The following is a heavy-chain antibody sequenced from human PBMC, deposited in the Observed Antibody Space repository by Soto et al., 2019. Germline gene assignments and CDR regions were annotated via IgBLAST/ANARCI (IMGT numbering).Heavy chain of an antibody. CDR2: IYYSGST. D-gene: IGHD3-3*01. CDR1: GGSISSYY. CDR3: ARDLPSNYDFWSGYNEDYYYGMDV. V-gene: IGHV4-59*01. Sequence: ASETLSLTCTVSGGSISSYYWSWTRQPPGKGLEWIGYIYYSGSTNYNPSLKSRVTISVDTSKNQFSLKLSSVTAADTAVYYCARDLPSNYDFWSGYNEDYYYGMDVWGQGTTVT. J-gene: IGHJ6*02.